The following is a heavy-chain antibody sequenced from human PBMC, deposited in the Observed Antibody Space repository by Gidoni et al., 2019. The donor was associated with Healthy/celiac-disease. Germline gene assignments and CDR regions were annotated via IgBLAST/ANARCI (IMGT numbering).Heavy chain of an antibody. Sequence: EVQLVESGGGLVQPGGSLRLSCAASGFTFSSYWMGWVRQAPGKGLEWVANIKQDGSEKYYVDSVKGRFTISRDNAKNSLYLQMNSLRAEDTAVYYCARDPPLNALYGMDVWGQGTTVTVSS. J-gene: IGHJ6*02. V-gene: IGHV3-7*01. CDR3: ARDPPLNALYGMDV. CDR2: IKQDGSEK. CDR1: GFTFSSYW.